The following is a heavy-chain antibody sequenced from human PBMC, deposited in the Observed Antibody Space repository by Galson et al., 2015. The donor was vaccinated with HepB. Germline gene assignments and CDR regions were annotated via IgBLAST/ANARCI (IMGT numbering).Heavy chain of an antibody. V-gene: IGHV3-33*01. CDR3: ARDYSNYRGVDAFDI. D-gene: IGHD4-11*01. J-gene: IGHJ3*02. Sequence: FLRLSCAASGFTFSSYGMHWVRQAPGKGLEWVAVIWYDGSNKYYADSVKGRFTISRDNSKNTLYLQMNSLRAEDTAVYYCARDYSNYRGVDAFDIWGQGTMVTVSS. CDR2: IWYDGSNK. CDR1: GFTFSSYG.